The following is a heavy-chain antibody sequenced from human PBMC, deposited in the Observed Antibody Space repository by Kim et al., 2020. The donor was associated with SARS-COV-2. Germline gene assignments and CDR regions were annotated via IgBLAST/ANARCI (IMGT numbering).Heavy chain of an antibody. CDR1: GFTFSSYW. D-gene: IGHD5-18*01. J-gene: IGHJ3*02. V-gene: IGHV3-7*03. Sequence: GGSLRLSCAASGFTFSSYWMSWVRQAPGKGLEWVANIKQDGSEKYYVDSVKGRFTISRDNAKNSLYLQMNSLRAEDTAVYYCAREGTAMVTNDAFDIWGQGTMVTVSS. CDR3: AREGTAMVTNDAFDI. CDR2: IKQDGSEK.